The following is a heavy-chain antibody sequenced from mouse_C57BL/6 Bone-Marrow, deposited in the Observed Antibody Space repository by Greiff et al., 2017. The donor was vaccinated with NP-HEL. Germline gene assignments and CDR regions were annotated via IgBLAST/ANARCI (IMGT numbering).Heavy chain of an antibody. J-gene: IGHJ4*01. D-gene: IGHD2-5*01. CDR1: EYEFPSHD. CDR3: ARLAYYSNYEGAMDY. CDR2: INSDGGST. Sequence: EVHLVESGGGLVQPGESLKLSCESNEYEFPSHDMSWVRKTPEKRLELVAAINSDGGSTYYPDTMERRFIISRDNTKKTLYLQMSSLRSEDTALYYCARLAYYSNYEGAMDYWGQGTSVTVSS. V-gene: IGHV5-2*01.